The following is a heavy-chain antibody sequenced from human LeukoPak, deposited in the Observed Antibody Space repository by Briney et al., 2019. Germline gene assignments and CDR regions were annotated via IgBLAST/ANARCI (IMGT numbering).Heavy chain of an antibody. J-gene: IGHJ4*02. CDR1: GFTFSKYT. CDR3: AKDFTPDGIWDIYY. Sequence: GGYLRLYCVASGFTFSKYTMRWVGQAQGKGLEWVSDIYGGGSGNTYNAEGGKSGFTISRNNAKNTLYLQMTSLRDEDTAIYYFAKDFTPDGIWDIYYWGRGTLITVSS. V-gene: IGHV3-23*01. D-gene: IGHD1-14*01. CDR2: IYGGGSGNT.